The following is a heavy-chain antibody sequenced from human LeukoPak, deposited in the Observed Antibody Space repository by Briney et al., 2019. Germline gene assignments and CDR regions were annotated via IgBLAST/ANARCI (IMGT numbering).Heavy chain of an antibody. CDR3: AVGYCSSTSCYDAFDI. CDR1: GFTFDDYA. J-gene: IGHJ3*02. V-gene: IGHV3-43D*03. D-gene: IGHD2-2*01. CDR2: ISWDGGST. Sequence: PGGSLRLSCAASGFTFDDYAMHWVRQAPGKGLEWVSLISWDGGSTHYADSVKGRFTISRDNSKNSLYLQMNSLRAEDTALYYCAVGYCSSTSCYDAFDIWGQGTMVTVSS.